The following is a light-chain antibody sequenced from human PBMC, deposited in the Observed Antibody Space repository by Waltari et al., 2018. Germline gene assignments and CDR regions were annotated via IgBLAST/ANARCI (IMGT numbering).Light chain of an antibody. J-gene: IGKJ1*01. CDR2: DAS. V-gene: IGKV6-21*02. CDR1: QSTGSI. CDR3: HQSSSLPR. Sequence: ITCRASQSTGSILHWYRQKPGQSPKLLIKDASQASAGVPSRFSGSGSGTDFTLTINSLEAEDAATYYCHQSSSLPRFGQGTKVEIK.